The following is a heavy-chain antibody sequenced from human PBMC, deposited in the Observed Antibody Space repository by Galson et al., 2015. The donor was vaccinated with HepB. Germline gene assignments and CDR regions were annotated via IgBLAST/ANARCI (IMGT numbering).Heavy chain of an antibody. CDR2: IWYDGSNK. D-gene: IGHD2-21*01. Sequence: SLRLSCAASGCTFSSYGMHWVRQAPGKGLEWVALIWYDGSNKNYADSVKGRFTISRDNSKNTLYLQMNSLRADDTAVYYCAREFQSYGVDVWGQGSTVTVSS. CDR3: AREFQSYGVDV. J-gene: IGHJ6*02. V-gene: IGHV3-33*01. CDR1: GCTFSSYG.